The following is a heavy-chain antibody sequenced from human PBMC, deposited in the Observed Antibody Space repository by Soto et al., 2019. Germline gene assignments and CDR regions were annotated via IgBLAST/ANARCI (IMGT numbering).Heavy chain of an antibody. CDR1: GYTFGTYT. CDR2: IKPHSGST. J-gene: IGHJ4*02. CDR3: ARADYGGDDY. D-gene: IGHD4-17*01. V-gene: IGHV1-18*01. Sequence: GASVKVSCKASGYTFGTYTVSWVRQAPGQGLEWMGWIKPHSGSTNYAPKFQGRVAMTTDTSTNTAYMELWSLRSDDTAVYYCARADYGGDDYWGQGTLVTVSS.